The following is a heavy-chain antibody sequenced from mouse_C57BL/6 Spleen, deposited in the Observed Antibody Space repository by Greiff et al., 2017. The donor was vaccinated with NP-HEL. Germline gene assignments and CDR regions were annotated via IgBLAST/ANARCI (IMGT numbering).Heavy chain of an antibody. V-gene: IGHV1-80*01. Sequence: VPLLQSVSSLVPPVSSVPLSCPASVFAFTSYCLHLFPPRPVPFLSLICQISPGVGYTNYNGKFKGKATLTADKSSSTAYMQLSSLTSEDSAVYFCARKTTVVGFDYWGQGTTLTVSS. CDR1: VFAFTSYC. CDR2: ISPGVGYT. D-gene: IGHD1-1*01. J-gene: IGHJ2*01. CDR3: ARKTTVVGFDY.